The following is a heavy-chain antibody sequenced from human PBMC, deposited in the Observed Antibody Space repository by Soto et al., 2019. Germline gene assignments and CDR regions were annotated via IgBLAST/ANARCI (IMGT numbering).Heavy chain of an antibody. CDR1: GGDFINYG. Sequence: QVQLVQSGAEVKKPGSSVKVSCKASGGDFINYGISWVRQAPGQGLEWMGGIIPIFRSANYAQKFQGRVNIAADESTTTAYMELTTLTSEDTAAYYCARDGYYDGVGYHYESAYWGQGTLVTVSS. J-gene: IGHJ4*02. V-gene: IGHV1-69*01. CDR3: ARDGYYDGVGYHYESAY. D-gene: IGHD3-22*01. CDR2: IIPIFRSA.